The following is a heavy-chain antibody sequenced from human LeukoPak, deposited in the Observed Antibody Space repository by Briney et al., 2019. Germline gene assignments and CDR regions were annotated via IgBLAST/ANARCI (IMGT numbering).Heavy chain of an antibody. CDR1: GGSISSSGYY. CDR2: IYHGGST. J-gene: IGHJ5*02. CDR3: VREGVAVAGTGYNWFDP. V-gene: IGHV4-31*03. Sequence: PSETLSLTCTVSGGSISSSGYYWTWIRQHPGKGLEWIGCIYHGGSTYYNPSLKSRVTTSLDTSRNQFSLKLSSVTAADTAVYFCVREGVAVAGTGYNWFDPWGQGTLVTVSS. D-gene: IGHD6-19*01.